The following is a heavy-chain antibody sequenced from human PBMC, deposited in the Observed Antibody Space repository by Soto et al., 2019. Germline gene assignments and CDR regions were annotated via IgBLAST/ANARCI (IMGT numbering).Heavy chain of an antibody. Sequence: QVQLVQSGAEVKKPGASVKVSCKASGYTFTSYDINWVRQATGQGLEWMGWMNPNSGNTGYAQKFQGRGTMTSNTSISTAYMELSSRRSEDTAVYYCAREYYDSSAQGNYYYGMDVWGQGTTVTVSS. D-gene: IGHD3-22*01. CDR2: MNPNSGNT. V-gene: IGHV1-8*01. CDR3: AREYYDSSAQGNYYYGMDV. J-gene: IGHJ6*02. CDR1: GYTFTSYD.